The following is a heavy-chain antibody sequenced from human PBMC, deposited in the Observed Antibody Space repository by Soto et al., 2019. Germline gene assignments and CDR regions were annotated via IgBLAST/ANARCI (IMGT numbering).Heavy chain of an antibody. Sequence: QVQLQQWGAGLLKPSETLSLTCAVYGGSFSGYYWSWIRQPPGKGLEWIGEINHSGSTNYNPSLKSRVTISGDTSKNQFSLKLSSVTAADTAVYYCARGFNWNRNWFDPWGQGTLVTVSS. CDR2: INHSGST. D-gene: IGHD1-20*01. CDR3: ARGFNWNRNWFDP. V-gene: IGHV4-34*01. J-gene: IGHJ5*02. CDR1: GGSFSGYY.